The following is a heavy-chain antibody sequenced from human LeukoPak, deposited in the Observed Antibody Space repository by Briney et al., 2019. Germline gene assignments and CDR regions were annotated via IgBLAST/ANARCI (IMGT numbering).Heavy chain of an antibody. CDR2: IYYSGST. J-gene: IGHJ6*03. CDR1: GGSISSGSYY. CDR3: AGVVVGGSGGYYYYYMDV. V-gene: IGHV4-39*07. Sequence: RSETLSLTCTVSGGSISSGSYYWGWIRQPPGKGLEWIGSIYYSGSTYYNPSLKSRVTISVDTSKNQFSLHLSSVTAASTAVYYCAGVVVGGSGGYYYYYMDVGGKGPRSPSP. D-gene: IGHD2-15*01.